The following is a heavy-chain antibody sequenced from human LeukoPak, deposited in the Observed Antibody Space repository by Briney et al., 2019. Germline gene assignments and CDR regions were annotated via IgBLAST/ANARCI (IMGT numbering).Heavy chain of an antibody. Sequence: GGSLRLSCAASGFTFNDYGMSWVRQAPGKGLEWVSGINWNGAGTGYADSVKGRFTISRDNAKNSLYLQMNSLRAEDTALYHCAGAGCSSSSCFYYYYYMDVWGKGTTVTVSS. CDR1: GFTFNDYG. J-gene: IGHJ6*03. CDR2: INWNGAGT. V-gene: IGHV3-20*01. D-gene: IGHD2-2*01. CDR3: AGAGCSSSSCFYYYYYMDV.